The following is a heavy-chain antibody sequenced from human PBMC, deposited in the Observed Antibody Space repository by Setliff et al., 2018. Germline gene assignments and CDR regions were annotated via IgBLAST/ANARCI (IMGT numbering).Heavy chain of an antibody. J-gene: IGHJ4*02. Sequence: PGGSLRLSCAASGFTFNMYGMHWVRQAPGKGLEWVAFTRLDGNSKYYADSVKGRFTISRDNSKNTLHLQMNSLRADDTAVYYCARDGPLYDNFWSGLLDYWGQGTLVTVSS. CDR1: GFTFNMYG. V-gene: IGHV3-30*02. CDR2: TRLDGNSK. D-gene: IGHD3-3*01. CDR3: ARDGPLYDNFWSGLLDY.